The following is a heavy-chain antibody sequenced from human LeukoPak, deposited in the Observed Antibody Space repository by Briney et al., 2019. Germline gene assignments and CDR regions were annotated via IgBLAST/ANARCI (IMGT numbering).Heavy chain of an antibody. J-gene: IGHJ6*03. D-gene: IGHD3-16*02. CDR2: INHGGRN. V-gene: IGHV4-34*01. CDR1: GGSFSGYY. CDR3: ARGGYDYVWGSYRSLYYYYYMDV. Sequence: PSETLSLTCAVYGGSFSGYYWSWIRQPPGKGLEWIGEINHGGRNNYNPSLKSRATISVDTSKNQFSLKLSSVTAADTAVYYCARGGYDYVWGSYRSLYYYYYMDVWGKGTTVTVSS.